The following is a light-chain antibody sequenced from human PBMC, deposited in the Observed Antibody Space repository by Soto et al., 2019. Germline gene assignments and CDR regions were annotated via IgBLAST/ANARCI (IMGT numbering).Light chain of an antibody. J-gene: IGKJ4*01. CDR3: QHYTNWPLT. CDR1: HSVDSR. Sequence: EIVMTQSPATLSMSPGERATLSCRASHSVDSRLAWYQQKPGQAPRLLIYDASTRDTGLPARFSGSGSGTEFPLTISSLQSEDFAVYYCQHYTNWPLTFGGGTKVEIK. V-gene: IGKV3-15*01. CDR2: DAS.